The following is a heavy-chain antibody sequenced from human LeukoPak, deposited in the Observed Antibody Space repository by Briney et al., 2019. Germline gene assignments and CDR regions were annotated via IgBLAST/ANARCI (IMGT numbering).Heavy chain of an antibody. Sequence: PGGSLRLSCAASGFTFSSYEMNWVRQAPGKGLEWVSYISSSGSTIYYADSVKGRFTISRDNAKNSLYLQMNSLRAEDTAVYYCVRSVGVAGSREGFDYWGQGTLVTVSS. CDR1: GFTFSSYE. D-gene: IGHD6-19*01. V-gene: IGHV3-48*03. CDR3: VRSVGVAGSREGFDY. J-gene: IGHJ4*02. CDR2: ISSSGSTI.